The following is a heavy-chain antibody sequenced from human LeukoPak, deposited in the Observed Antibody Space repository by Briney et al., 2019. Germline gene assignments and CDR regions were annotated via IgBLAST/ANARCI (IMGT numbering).Heavy chain of an antibody. CDR1: GGSISAYY. CDR3: ARYWMAKIKFFDY. V-gene: IGHV4-59*01. D-gene: IGHD5-24*01. Sequence: SETLSLTCTVSGGSISAYYWSWIRQPPGKGLEWIGYISYSGSTKYNPSLKSRVTISVDTSKNQFSLKLSSVTAADTAVYYCARYWMAKIKFFDYWGQGTLFTVSS. CDR2: ISYSGST. J-gene: IGHJ4*02.